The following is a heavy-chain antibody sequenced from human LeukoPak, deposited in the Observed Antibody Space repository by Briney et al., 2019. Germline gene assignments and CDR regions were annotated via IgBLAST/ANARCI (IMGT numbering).Heavy chain of an antibody. CDR3: ARDSYYESSGVAFDI. D-gene: IGHD3-22*01. CDR2: ISSSSSYI. J-gene: IGHJ3*02. CDR1: GFTFSGYS. Sequence: GGSLRLSCAASGFTFSGYSMRCVRPAPGELLECASSISSSSSYIYYADSVKGRFTISRDNAKNSLYLQMNSLRAEDTAVYYCARDSYYESSGVAFDIWGQGTMVTVSS. V-gene: IGHV3-21*01.